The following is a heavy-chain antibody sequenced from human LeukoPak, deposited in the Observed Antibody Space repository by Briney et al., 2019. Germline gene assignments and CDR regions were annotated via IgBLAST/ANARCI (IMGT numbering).Heavy chain of an antibody. Sequence: PGGSLSLSCAASGFTFSSYSMNWVRQAPGKGLEWVSSISSSSSYIYYADSVKGRFTVSRDNAKNSLYLQMNSLRAEDTAVYYCARNKKGDRYTYGHDYWGQGTLVTASS. CDR2: ISSSSSYI. D-gene: IGHD5-18*01. J-gene: IGHJ4*02. CDR1: GFTFSSYS. CDR3: ARNKKGDRYTYGHDY. V-gene: IGHV3-21*01.